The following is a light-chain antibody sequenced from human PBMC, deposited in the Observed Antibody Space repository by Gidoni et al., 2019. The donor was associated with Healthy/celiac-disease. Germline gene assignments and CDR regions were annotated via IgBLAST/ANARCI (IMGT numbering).Light chain of an antibody. CDR3: QQRSNWPPEIT. Sequence: EIVLTQSPATLSLSPGERATLSCRASQRVSSYLAWYQQKPGQAPRLLIYDASNRATGIPARFSGSGSGTDFTLTISSLEPEDFAVYYCQQRSNWPPEITFXGXTKVEIK. V-gene: IGKV3-11*01. CDR2: DAS. J-gene: IGKJ4*01. CDR1: QRVSSY.